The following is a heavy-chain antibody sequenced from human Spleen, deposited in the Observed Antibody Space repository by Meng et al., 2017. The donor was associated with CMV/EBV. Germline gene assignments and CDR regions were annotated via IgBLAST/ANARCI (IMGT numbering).Heavy chain of an antibody. CDR2: IRSKAYGGPT. J-gene: IGHJ6*02. CDR1: GFTFRDYA. CDR3: TRGDDILTGYPEYGMDV. D-gene: IGHD3-9*01. Sequence: GESLKISCNATGFTFRDYALSWVRQAPGKGLEWVTLIRSKAYGGPTEYAASVKGRFTISRDDSKGIAYLQMNSLKTEDTAVYYCTRGDDILTGYPEYGMDVWGHGTTVTVSS. V-gene: IGHV3-49*04.